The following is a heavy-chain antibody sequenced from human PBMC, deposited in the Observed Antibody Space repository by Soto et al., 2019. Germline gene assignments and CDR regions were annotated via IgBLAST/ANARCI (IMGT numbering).Heavy chain of an antibody. CDR3: ARSASSGYSYGTNSYGMDV. D-gene: IGHD5-18*01. J-gene: IGHJ6*02. CDR1: GFTFSSYA. V-gene: IGHV3-30-3*01. Sequence: GGSLRLSCAASGFTFSSYAMHWVRQAPGKGLEWVAVISYDGSNKYYADSVKGRFTISRDNSKNTLYLQMNRLRAEDTAVYYCARSASSGYSYGTNSYGMDVWGQGTTVTVSS. CDR2: ISYDGSNK.